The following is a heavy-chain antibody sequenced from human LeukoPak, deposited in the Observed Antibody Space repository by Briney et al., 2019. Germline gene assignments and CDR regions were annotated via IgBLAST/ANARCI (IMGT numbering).Heavy chain of an antibody. CDR2: ISTTSGNI. V-gene: IGHV3-21*01. CDR3: ARRAPSHDFDD. Sequence: GGSLRLSCAASGFTFSSYSMNWVRQAPGKGLEWVAAISTTSGNIYYADSVKGRFTISRDNAKNSLYPQMNSLRVEDTALYYCARRAPSHDFDDWGQGTLVTVSS. J-gene: IGHJ4*02. CDR1: GFTFSSYS.